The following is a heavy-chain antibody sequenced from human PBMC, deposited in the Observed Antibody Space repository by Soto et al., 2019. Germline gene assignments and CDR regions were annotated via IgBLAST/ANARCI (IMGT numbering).Heavy chain of an antibody. CDR2: ISAGNGNT. J-gene: IGHJ6*02. CDR1: GYTFTSYA. V-gene: IGHV1-3*01. CDR3: ACASSDPTYPYGMYV. D-gene: IGHD2-21*02. Sequence: QVQLVQSGAEVKKPGASVKVSCKASGYTFTSYAMHWVRQAPGQRLEWMGWISAGNGNTKYSQKFQGRVTITRDTSARTACMELRSLRSEDTAVYSCACASSDPTYPYGMYVWGQGTPVTVSS.